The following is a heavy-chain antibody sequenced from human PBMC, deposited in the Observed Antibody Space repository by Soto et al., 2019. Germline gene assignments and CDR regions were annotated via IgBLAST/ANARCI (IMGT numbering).Heavy chain of an antibody. CDR3: ARDSTIFGVPYYYGMEV. CDR2: INPNSGGT. CDR1: GYTFTGYY. D-gene: IGHD3-3*01. V-gene: IGHV1-2*04. Sequence: ASVKVSCKASGYTFTGYYMHWVRQAPGQGLEWMGWINPNSGGTNYAQKFQGWVTMTRDTSISTAHMELSRLRSDDTAVYYCARDSTIFGVPYYYGMEVWGQGTTVTVSS. J-gene: IGHJ6*02.